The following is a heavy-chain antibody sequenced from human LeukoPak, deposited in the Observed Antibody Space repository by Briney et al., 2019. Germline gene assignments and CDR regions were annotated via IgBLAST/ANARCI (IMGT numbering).Heavy chain of an antibody. V-gene: IGHV3-30*04. D-gene: IGHD1-14*01. CDR1: GFTFSSYA. CDR3: CAAKPDSDF. Sequence: GGSLRLSCAASGFTFSSYAMHWVRQAPGKGLEWVAVISYDGSNKYCADSVKGRFTISRDNSKNTLYLQMNNLRADDTAVYYCCAAKPDSDFWGQGTMVTVSS. J-gene: IGHJ1*01. CDR2: ISYDGSNK.